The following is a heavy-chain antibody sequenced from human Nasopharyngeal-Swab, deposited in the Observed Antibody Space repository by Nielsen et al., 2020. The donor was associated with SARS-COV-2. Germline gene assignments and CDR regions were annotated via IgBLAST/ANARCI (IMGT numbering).Heavy chain of an antibody. CDR3: ARDSSSWYPNAPFDY. CDR2: IYTSGST. J-gene: IGHJ4*02. CDR1: GGSISPYY. Sequence: SETLSLTCSVSGGSISPYYWSWIRQPAGKGLEWIGRIYTSGSTNYNPSLKSRVTMSVDTSKNQFSLKLSSVTAADTAVYYCARDSSSWYPNAPFDYWGQGTLVTVSS. V-gene: IGHV4-4*07. D-gene: IGHD6-13*01.